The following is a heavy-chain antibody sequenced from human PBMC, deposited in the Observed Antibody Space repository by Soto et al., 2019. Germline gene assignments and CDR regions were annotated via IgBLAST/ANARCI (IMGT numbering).Heavy chain of an antibody. D-gene: IGHD6-19*01. Sequence: GASVKVSCKASGYTFTSYGISWVRQAPGQGLEWMGWISANSGNTGYAQKLQGRVTMTRNTSISTAYMELSSLRSEDTAVYYCARRAVATFSPFDHWGQGTLVTVSS. CDR3: ARRAVATFSPFDH. V-gene: IGHV1-18*01. CDR2: ISANSGNT. J-gene: IGHJ4*02. CDR1: GYTFTSYG.